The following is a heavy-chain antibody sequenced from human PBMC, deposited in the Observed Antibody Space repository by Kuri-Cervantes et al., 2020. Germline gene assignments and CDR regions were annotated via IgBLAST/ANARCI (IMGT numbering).Heavy chain of an antibody. D-gene: IGHD5-18*01. CDR1: GFTFSSYA. CDR2: LTGNGDDT. CDR3: ARDVRPMVRSYYYHGMDV. Sequence: GGSLRLSCVASGFTFSSYAMSWARQAPGKGLEWVSVLTGNGDDTLYAESVTGRFTVSRDNSKNTLYLQMNSLRVEDTAVYFCARDVRPMVRSYYYHGMDVWGPGTTVTVSS. J-gene: IGHJ6*02. V-gene: IGHV3-23*01.